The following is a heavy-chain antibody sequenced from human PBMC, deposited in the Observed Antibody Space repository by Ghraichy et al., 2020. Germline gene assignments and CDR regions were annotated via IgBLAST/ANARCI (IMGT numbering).Heavy chain of an antibody. CDR1: GFTFDNYA. J-gene: IGHJ4*02. V-gene: IGHV3-9*01. CDR2: INWNSGSI. CDR3: AKDLVGETFYY. Sequence: GGSLRLSCAASGFTFDNYAMHWVRQAPGKGLEWVSGINWNSGSIAYADSVKGRFTISRDNAKNSLYLQMNSLRAEDTALYYCAKDLVGETFYYWGQGTLVTVSS. D-gene: IGHD3-16*01.